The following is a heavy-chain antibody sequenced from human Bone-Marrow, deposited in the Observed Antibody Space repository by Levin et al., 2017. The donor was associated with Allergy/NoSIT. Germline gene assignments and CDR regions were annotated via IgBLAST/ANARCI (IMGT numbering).Heavy chain of an antibody. CDR1: GFTFRTHD. J-gene: IGHJ3*02. CDR2: IGTAGDT. CDR3: ARYNYECNALDI. V-gene: IGHV3-13*01. Sequence: GGSLRLSCAASGFTFRTHDMHWVRQGTGKGLEWVSTIGTAGDTYYPDSVRGRFTISRENAKNSLYLQMNGLSAGDTAVYYCARYNYECNALDIWGQGTIVTVSS. D-gene: IGHD5-18*01.